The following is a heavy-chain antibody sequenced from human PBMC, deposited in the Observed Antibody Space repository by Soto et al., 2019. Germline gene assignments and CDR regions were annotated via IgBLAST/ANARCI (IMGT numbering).Heavy chain of an antibody. V-gene: IGHV1-69*01. Sequence: QVQLVQSGAEVKKPGSSVKVSCKASGGTFSSYAISWVRQAPGQGLEWMGGIIPIFGTANYAQKFQGRVTITADESTSAGYRGLSGRRSEDTAGYYCARGGGYCSGGSCQYEAFDIWGQGTMVTVSS. J-gene: IGHJ3*02. CDR2: IIPIFGTA. CDR1: GGTFSSYA. D-gene: IGHD2-15*01. CDR3: ARGGGYCSGGSCQYEAFDI.